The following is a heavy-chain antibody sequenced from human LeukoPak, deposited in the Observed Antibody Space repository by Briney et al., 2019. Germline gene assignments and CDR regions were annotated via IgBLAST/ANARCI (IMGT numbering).Heavy chain of an antibody. CDR2: IYSTGST. J-gene: IGHJ4*02. D-gene: IGHD1-26*01. Sequence: AGSLRLSCAASGFTFSNYAMNWVRQPPGKGLEWIGSIYSTGSTYYNAPLKSRVTISVDTSKNQFSLKLSSVTAADTAVYYCAADYSGNYHVEFDYWGQGTLVTVSS. V-gene: IGHV4-39*07. CDR1: GFTFSNYA. CDR3: AADYSGNYHVEFDY.